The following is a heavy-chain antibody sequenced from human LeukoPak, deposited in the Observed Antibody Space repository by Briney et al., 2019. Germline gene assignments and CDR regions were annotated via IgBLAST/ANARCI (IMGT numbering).Heavy chain of an antibody. D-gene: IGHD2-8*01. Sequence: GGSLRLSCAASGFTFSSYWMSWVRQPPGKGLEWVAHIKPDGSEKNYVDSVKGRFTISRDNAKNSLSLQMNSLRAEDTAVYYCARDVVLARDGTIWSDYWGQGTLVTVFS. J-gene: IGHJ4*02. CDR2: IKPDGSEK. CDR1: GFTFSSYW. V-gene: IGHV3-7*01. CDR3: ARDVVLARDGTIWSDY.